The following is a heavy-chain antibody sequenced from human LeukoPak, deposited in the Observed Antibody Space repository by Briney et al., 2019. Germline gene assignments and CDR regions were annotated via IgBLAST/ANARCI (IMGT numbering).Heavy chain of an antibody. CDR1: GFTFSTYA. V-gene: IGHV3-64D*09. CDR3: APRGRDASNDIHYK. J-gene: IGHJ1*01. Sequence: GGSLRLSCSASGFTFSTYAMHWVRQAPGNSLDFVSAINSNGGDTYYADSVKGRFTISRDNSKNTVYLQMNSLGPEDTAVYYCAPRGRDASNDIHYKWGQGTLVTVSS. CDR2: INSNGGDT. D-gene: IGHD5-24*01.